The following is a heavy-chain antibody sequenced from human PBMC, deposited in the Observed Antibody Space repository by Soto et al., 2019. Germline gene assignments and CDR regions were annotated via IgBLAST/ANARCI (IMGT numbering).Heavy chain of an antibody. D-gene: IGHD1-20*01. CDR3: ARDISNYMDV. Sequence: VGSLRLSCAASGFTFSSYAMHWVRQAPGKGLEWVAVISYDGSNKYYADSVKGRFTISRDNSKNTLYLQMNSLRAEDTAVYYCARDISNYMDVWGQGTTVTVSS. V-gene: IGHV3-30-3*01. J-gene: IGHJ6*03. CDR2: ISYDGSNK. CDR1: GFTFSSYA.